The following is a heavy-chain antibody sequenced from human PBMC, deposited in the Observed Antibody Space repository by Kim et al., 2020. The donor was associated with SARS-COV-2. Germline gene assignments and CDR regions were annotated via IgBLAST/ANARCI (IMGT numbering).Heavy chain of an antibody. CDR3: ARGSGNFGDFDY. V-gene: IGHV3-74*01. D-gene: IGHD3-10*01. J-gene: IGHJ4*02. Sequence: YAGSVKDRLTISRTNAQNTIYLQMNSLRAEDTAVYYCARGSGNFGDFDYWGQGTLVTVSS.